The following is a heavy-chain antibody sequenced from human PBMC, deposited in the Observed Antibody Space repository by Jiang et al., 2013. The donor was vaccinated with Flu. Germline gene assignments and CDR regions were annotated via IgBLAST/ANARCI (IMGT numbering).Heavy chain of an antibody. CDR1: GFIFKSYG. CDR2: MEPQGENK. V-gene: IGHV3-30*02. J-gene: IGHJ1*01. D-gene: IGHD3-9*01. CDR3: AKVSDYFYLPGYLQH. Sequence: VQLVESGGELVQPGGSLRLSCAASGFIFKSYGIYWVRQAPGKGLEWVAFMEPQGENKYYIESVRGRFTISRDISKNTLYLQMNSLRAEDTAVYYCAKVSDYFYLPGYLQHWGQGTLVTVSS.